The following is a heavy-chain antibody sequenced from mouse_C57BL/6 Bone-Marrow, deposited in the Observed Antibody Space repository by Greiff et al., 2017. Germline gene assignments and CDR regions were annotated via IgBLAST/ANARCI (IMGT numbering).Heavy chain of an antibody. CDR1: GYTFTSYW. V-gene: IGHV1-64*01. Sequence: QVQLKQPGAELVKPGASVKLSCKASGYTFTSYWMHWVKQRPGQGLEWIGMIHPNSGSTNYNEKFKSKATLTVDKSSSTAYMQLSSLTSEDSAVYYCARAYDYDAMDYWGQGTSVTGAS. CDR2: IHPNSGST. D-gene: IGHD6-5*01. J-gene: IGHJ4*01. CDR3: ARAYDYDAMDY.